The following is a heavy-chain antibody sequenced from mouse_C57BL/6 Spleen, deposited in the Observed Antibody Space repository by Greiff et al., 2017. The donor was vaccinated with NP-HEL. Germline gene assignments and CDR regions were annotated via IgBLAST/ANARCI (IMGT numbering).Heavy chain of an antibody. CDR2: IYPGDGDT. D-gene: IGHD1-1*01. Sequence: VKVEESGAELVKPGASVKISCKASGYAFSSYWMNWVKQRPGKGLEWIGQIYPGDGDTNYNGKFKGKATLTADKSSSTAYMQLSSLTSEDSAVYFCAIYGSSSSGYFDCRGKGTTLTVSS. J-gene: IGHJ2*01. CDR3: AIYGSSSSGYFDC. V-gene: IGHV1-80*01. CDR1: GYAFSSYW.